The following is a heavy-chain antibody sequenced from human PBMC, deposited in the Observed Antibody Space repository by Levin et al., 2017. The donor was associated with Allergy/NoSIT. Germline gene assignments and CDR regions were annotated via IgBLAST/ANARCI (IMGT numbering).Heavy chain of an antibody. CDR2: IYYSGST. J-gene: IGHJ4*02. CDR3: ARYYYVGSGYLGGFDY. V-gene: IGHV4-39*01. Sequence: SETLSLTCTVSGGSITSTYYYWGWIRQPPGKGLEWIGSIYYSGSTYYNPSLKSRVTISLDTSKNQFSLKLSSVTAADTAVYYCARYYYVGSGYLGGFDYWGQGTLVTVSS. CDR1: GGSITSTYYY. D-gene: IGHD3-22*01.